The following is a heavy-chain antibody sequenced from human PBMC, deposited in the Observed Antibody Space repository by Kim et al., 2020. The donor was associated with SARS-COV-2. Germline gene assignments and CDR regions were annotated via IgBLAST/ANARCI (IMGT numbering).Heavy chain of an antibody. CDR1: GFTFSSYG. V-gene: IGHV3-30*18. D-gene: IGHD4-17*01. CDR2: ISYDGSNK. J-gene: IGHJ4*02. CDR3: AKDWATVHDY. Sequence: GGSLRLSCAASGFTFSSYGMHWVRQAPGKGLEWVAVISYDGSNKYYADSVKGRFTISRDNSKNTLYLQMNSLRAEDTAVYYCAKDWATVHDYWGQGTLVTVSS.